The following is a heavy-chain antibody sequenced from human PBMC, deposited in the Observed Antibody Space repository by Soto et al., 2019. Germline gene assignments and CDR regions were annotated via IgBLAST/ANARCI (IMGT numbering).Heavy chain of an antibody. J-gene: IGHJ5*02. CDR3: ARDRHNNFFDP. Sequence: SETLSLTCTVSGACMSSGGYYWTWIRQSPGKGLEWIGYIYYSGSTYYNPSLESRVAISLDTSRSQFSLTLHSVTAADTAIYYCARDRHNNFFDPWGQGTLVTVSS. CDR1: GACMSSGGYY. D-gene: IGHD6-6*01. V-gene: IGHV4-31*03. CDR2: IYYSGST.